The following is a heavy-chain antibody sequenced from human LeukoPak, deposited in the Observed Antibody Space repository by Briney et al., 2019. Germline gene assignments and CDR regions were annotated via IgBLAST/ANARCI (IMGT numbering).Heavy chain of an antibody. J-gene: IGHJ4*02. Sequence: PGGSLRLSCAASGFTFSDYYMSWIRQAPGKGLEWVSYISSSGSTIYYADSVKGRFTISRDDSRNTLYLQMNSLRGDDTAVYYCAKDVGKWESLHFFDYWGQGTLVTVSS. D-gene: IGHD1-26*01. CDR3: AKDVGKWESLHFFDY. CDR2: ISSSGSTI. CDR1: GFTFSDYY. V-gene: IGHV3-11*01.